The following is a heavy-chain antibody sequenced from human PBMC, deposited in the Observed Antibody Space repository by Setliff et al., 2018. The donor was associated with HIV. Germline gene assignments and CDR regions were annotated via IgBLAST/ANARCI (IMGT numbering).Heavy chain of an antibody. J-gene: IGHJ4*02. Sequence: CNVSGGSISSHYWSWIRQPPGKGLEWIAYIYNTGSSNYNPSLKGRVTISIDTSKNQFSLKLNSVTAADTAVYYCARFALGSRMDYFDYWGQGTLVTVSS. CDR1: GGSISSHY. V-gene: IGHV4-59*11. CDR3: ARFALGSRMDYFDY. D-gene: IGHD3-10*01. CDR2: IYNTGSS.